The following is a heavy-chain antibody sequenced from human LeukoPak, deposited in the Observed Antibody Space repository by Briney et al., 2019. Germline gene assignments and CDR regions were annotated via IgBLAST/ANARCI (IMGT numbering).Heavy chain of an antibody. V-gene: IGHV4-34*01. CDR2: INHSGNT. J-gene: IGHJ4*02. CDR3: ARALHYYFDY. Sequence: SETLSLTCAVYGGSFSGYYWTWIRQPPGKGLEWIGEINHSGNTNYNPSLKSRVTISVDTSKNQFSLKLSSVTAADTAVYYCARALHYYFDYWGQGTLVTVSS. CDR1: GGSFSGYY.